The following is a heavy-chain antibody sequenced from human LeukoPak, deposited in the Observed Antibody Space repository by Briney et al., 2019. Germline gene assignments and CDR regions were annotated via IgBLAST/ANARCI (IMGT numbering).Heavy chain of an antibody. V-gene: IGHV4-59*08. J-gene: IGHJ6*02. CDR3: AXXXXXXXXXPPYYYYGMDV. CDR1: GGSISSYY. CDR2: IYYSGST. Sequence: SETLSLTCTVSGGSISSYYWSWIRQPPGKGLEWIGYIYYSGSTNYNPSLKSRVTISVDTSKNQFSLKLSSVTAADTAVYYCAXXXXXXXXXPPYYYYGMDVWGQGTTVTVSS.